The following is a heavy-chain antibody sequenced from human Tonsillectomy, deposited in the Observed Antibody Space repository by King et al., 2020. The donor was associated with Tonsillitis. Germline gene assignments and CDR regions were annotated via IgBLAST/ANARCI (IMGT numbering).Heavy chain of an antibody. J-gene: IGHJ3*02. CDR3: THDKTGHGAFDI. V-gene: IGHV3-15*01. CDR1: GFTFSDAGMRDAW. Sequence: VQLVESGGGLAKPGGSLTLSCVVSGFTFSDAGMRDAWLSWGRQAPGKGLVMIGRSKSNGGGGATDYAATVKGRFTISRDVSRNRIFLQMNSLKTEETGRYYCTHDKTGHGAFDICGQETIGTLSS. D-gene: IGHD7-27*01. CDR2: SKSNGGGGAT.